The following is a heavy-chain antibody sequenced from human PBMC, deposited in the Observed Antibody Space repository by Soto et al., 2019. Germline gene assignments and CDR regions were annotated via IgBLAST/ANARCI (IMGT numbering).Heavy chain of an antibody. D-gene: IGHD5-18*01. V-gene: IGHV4-34*01. CDR3: ARGCRIQLWLRYYGMDV. CDR2: INHSGST. J-gene: IGHJ6*02. Sequence: PSETLSLTCAVYGGSFSGYYWSWIRQPPGKGLEWIGEINHSGSTNYNPSLKSRVTISVHTSKNQFSLKLSSVTAADTAVYYCARGCRIQLWLRYYGMDVWGQGTTVTVSS. CDR1: GGSFSGYY.